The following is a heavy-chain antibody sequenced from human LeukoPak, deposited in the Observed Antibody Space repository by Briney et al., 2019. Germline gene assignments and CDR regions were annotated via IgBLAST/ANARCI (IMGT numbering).Heavy chain of an antibody. CDR1: GGSISSGDYY. J-gene: IGHJ1*01. CDR3: ARYCISTSCNSEYFST. V-gene: IGHV4-31*03. D-gene: IGHD2-2*01. Sequence: SQTLSLTCTVSGGSISSGDYYWSWIRQPPGKGLEWIGYIYYSGSTYYNPSLKSRVTISVDTSKNQFSLKLSSVTAADTAVYYCARYCISTSCNSEYFSTGAKAPWSPSPQ. CDR2: IYYSGST.